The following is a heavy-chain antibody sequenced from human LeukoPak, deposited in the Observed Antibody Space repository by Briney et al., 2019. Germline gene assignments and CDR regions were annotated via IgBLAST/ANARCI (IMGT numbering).Heavy chain of an antibody. V-gene: IGHV3-49*03. D-gene: IGHD3-10*01. Sequence: GGSLRLSCTASGFTFGDYAMSWFRQAPGKRLEWVGFIRSKAYGGTTEYAASVKGRFTISRDDSKSIAYLQMNSLKTEDTAVYYCTRDARQTMVRGVPFDYWGQGTLVTVSS. CDR2: IRSKAYGGTT. J-gene: IGHJ4*02. CDR1: GFTFGDYA. CDR3: TRDARQTMVRGVPFDY.